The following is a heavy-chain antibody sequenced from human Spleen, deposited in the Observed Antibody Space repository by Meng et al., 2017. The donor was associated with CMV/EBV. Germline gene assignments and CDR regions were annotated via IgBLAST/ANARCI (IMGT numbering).Heavy chain of an antibody. J-gene: IGHJ4*02. CDR2: IHSGGST. D-gene: IGHD4-17*01. CDR3: ANGEMPGSTGDY. CDR1: GFIVSNNY. Sequence: GESLKISCAASGFIVSNNYMSWVRQAPGKGLEWVSIIHSGGSTYYADSVKGRFTISRDNSKNTLYLQMNSLRAEDTAVYFCANGEMPGSTGDYWGQGTLVTVSS. V-gene: IGHV3-53*01.